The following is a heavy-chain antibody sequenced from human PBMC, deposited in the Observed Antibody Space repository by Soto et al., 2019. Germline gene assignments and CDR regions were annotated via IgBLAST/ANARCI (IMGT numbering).Heavy chain of an antibody. J-gene: IGHJ6*01. D-gene: IGHD1-1*01. V-gene: IGHV1-69*13. CDR3: AREIRSGLEPLHGYYYYGMDG. Sequence: ASVKVSCKASGGTFSSYAISWVRQAPGQGLEWMGGIIPIFGTANYAQKFQGRVTITADESTSTAYMELSSLRSEDTAVYYCAREIRSGLEPLHGYYYYGMDGCGQGTTVNVSS. CDR1: GGTFSSYA. CDR2: IIPIFGTA.